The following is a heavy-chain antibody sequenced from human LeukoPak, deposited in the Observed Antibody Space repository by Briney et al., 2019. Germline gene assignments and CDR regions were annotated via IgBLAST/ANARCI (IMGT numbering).Heavy chain of an antibody. CDR1: GGSITSGSYY. D-gene: IGHD1-26*01. Sequence: SQTLSLTCAVSGGSITSGSYYWTWIRQPAGKGLEWIGRVYTSGSTNYNPYLKSRVTISVDTSKNQFSLNLRSVTAADTAVYYCARELPLAGAYYFDYWGQGTLVTVSS. CDR2: VYTSGST. CDR3: ARELPLAGAYYFDY. V-gene: IGHV4-61*02. J-gene: IGHJ4*02.